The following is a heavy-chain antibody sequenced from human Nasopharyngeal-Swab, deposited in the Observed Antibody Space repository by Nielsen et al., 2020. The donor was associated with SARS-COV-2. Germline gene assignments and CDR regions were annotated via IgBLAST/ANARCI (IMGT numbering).Heavy chain of an antibody. J-gene: IGHJ5*02. CDR1: GYTFTSYA. CDR2: INAGNGNT. D-gene: IGHD2-2*01. CDR3: AGGDIVVVPAKGNWFDP. V-gene: IGHV1-3*01. Sequence: ASVKVSCKASGYTFTSYAMHWVRQAPGQRLEWMGWINAGNGNTKYSQKFQGRVTITRDPSASTAYMELSSLRSEDTAVYYCAGGDIVVVPAKGNWFDPWGQGTLVTVSS.